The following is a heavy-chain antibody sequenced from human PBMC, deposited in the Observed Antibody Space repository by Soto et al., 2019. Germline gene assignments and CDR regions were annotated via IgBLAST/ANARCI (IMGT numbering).Heavy chain of an antibody. J-gene: IGHJ6*02. Sequence: PSETLSLTCTVSGGSISSSSYYWGWIRQPPGKGLEWIGSIYYSGSTYYNPSLKSRVTISVDTSKNQFSLKLSSVTAADTAVYYCFLEWLSYYYGMDVWGQGTTVTVSS. CDR2: IYYSGST. CDR3: FLEWLSYYYGMDV. V-gene: IGHV4-39*01. D-gene: IGHD3-3*01. CDR1: GGSISSSSYY.